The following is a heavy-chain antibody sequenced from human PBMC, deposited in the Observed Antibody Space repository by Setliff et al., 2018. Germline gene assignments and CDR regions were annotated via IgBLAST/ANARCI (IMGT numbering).Heavy chain of an antibody. CDR3: ASQPGVPQIDGFDI. V-gene: IGHV4-34*01. Sequence: PSETLSLTCEVSGGSFSDYYWSWIRQSPGKGLEWLGDFNRTRKIDYSQSLKSRLTISVDTSKKQFSLHLNSVTAADTAVYYCASQPGVPQIDGFDIWGQGTMVTVSS. CDR2: FNRTRKI. D-gene: IGHD2-2*01. CDR1: GGSFSDYY. J-gene: IGHJ3*02.